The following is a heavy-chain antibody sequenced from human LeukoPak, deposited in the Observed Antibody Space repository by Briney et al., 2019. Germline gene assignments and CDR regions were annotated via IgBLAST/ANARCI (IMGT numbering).Heavy chain of an antibody. CDR3: ATVIWFGESYYYMDV. V-gene: IGHV4-38-2*01. CDR1: GYSISSGYY. CDR2: IYHSGST. J-gene: IGHJ6*03. Sequence: SETLSLTCAVSGYSISSGYYWGWIRQPPGKGLEWIGSIYHSGSTYCNPSLKSRVTISVDTSKNQFSLKLSSVTAADTAVYYCATVIWFGESYYYMDVWGKGTTVTVSS. D-gene: IGHD3-10*01.